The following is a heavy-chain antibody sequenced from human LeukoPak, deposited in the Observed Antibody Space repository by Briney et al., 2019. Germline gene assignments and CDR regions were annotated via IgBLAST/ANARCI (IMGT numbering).Heavy chain of an antibody. V-gene: IGHV1-46*01. Sequence: ASVKVSCKASGYTFTSYYMHWVRQAPGQGLEWMGIITLSGGSTSYAQKFQGRVTMTRDTSTSTVYMELSGLRSEDTAVYYCARDSKAYYYDSSGYYSYFDYWGQGTLVTVSS. J-gene: IGHJ4*02. D-gene: IGHD3-22*01. CDR3: ARDSKAYYYDSSGYYSYFDY. CDR2: ITLSGGST. CDR1: GYTFTSYY.